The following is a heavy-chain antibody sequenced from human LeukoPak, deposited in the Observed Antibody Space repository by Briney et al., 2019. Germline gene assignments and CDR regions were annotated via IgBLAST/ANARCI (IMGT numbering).Heavy chain of an antibody. V-gene: IGHV3-23*01. D-gene: IGHD6-6*01. J-gene: IGHJ4*02. CDR1: GFSFSTYA. CDR2: ISGSASGVTT. CDR3: AKDGMYSSSSSYYFDY. Sequence: GGSLRLSCAASGFSFSTYAMSWVRQAPGKGLEWVSAISGSASGVTTYYADSVKGRFTISRDNSKNTLYLQMNSLSAEDTAVYYCAKDGMYSSSSSYYFDYWGQGTLVTVSS.